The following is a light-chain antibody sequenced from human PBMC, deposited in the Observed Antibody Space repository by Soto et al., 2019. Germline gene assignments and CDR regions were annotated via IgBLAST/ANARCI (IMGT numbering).Light chain of an antibody. CDR2: DVT. CDR3: CSYAASNTFV. J-gene: IGLJ1*01. V-gene: IGLV2-11*01. CDR1: SSDVDDYNY. Sequence: QSALTQPRSVSGSPGQSVTISCTGTSSDVDDYNYVSWYQQHPDTAPKLMIYDVTKRPSGVPDRFSGSKSGNTASLTISGLQAEDEADYYCCSYAASNTFVFGTGTKLTVL.